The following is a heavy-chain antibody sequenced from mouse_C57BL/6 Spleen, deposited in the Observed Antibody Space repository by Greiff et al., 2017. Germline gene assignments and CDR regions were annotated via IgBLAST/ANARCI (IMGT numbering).Heavy chain of an antibody. CDR2: IDPSDSYT. D-gene: IGHD2-4*01. CDR3: ARIYYDSLAY. Sequence: QVHVKQPGAELVMPGASVKLSCKASGYTFTSYWMHWVKQRPGQGLEWIGEIDPSDSYTNYNRKFKGKSTLTVDKSSSTAYMQLSSLTSEDSAVYYCARIYYDSLAYWGQGTLVTVSA. J-gene: IGHJ3*01. V-gene: IGHV1-69*01. CDR1: GYTFTSYW.